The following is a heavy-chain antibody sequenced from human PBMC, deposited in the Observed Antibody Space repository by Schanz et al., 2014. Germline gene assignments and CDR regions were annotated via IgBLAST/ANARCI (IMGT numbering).Heavy chain of an antibody. Sequence: HVQLVESGGGVVQPGGSLRLSCAASGFSFSTHGMHWVRQAPGKGLEWVTFIGYGGTNTYYADSVKGRFTVSRDNSKNTLYLQMNSLRAEDTAVYFCAKVKTGTPYYFDHWGQGTLVTVSS. CDR3: AKVKTGTPYYFDH. D-gene: IGHD7-27*01. J-gene: IGHJ4*02. CDR1: GFSFSTHG. CDR2: IGYGGTNT. V-gene: IGHV3-30*02.